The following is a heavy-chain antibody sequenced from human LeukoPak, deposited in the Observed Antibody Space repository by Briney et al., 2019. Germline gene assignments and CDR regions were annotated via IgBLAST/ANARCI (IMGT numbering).Heavy chain of an antibody. Sequence: SETLSLTCTVSGGSISSFYWSWIRQPPGKGLEWIGYIYYSGSTNYNPSLKSRVTISVDTSKNQFSLKLSSVTAADTAVYYCARHGPSGMDVWGQGTTVTVSS. J-gene: IGHJ6*02. CDR3: ARHGPSGMDV. V-gene: IGHV4-59*01. D-gene: IGHD5-24*01. CDR2: IYYSGST. CDR1: GGSISSFY.